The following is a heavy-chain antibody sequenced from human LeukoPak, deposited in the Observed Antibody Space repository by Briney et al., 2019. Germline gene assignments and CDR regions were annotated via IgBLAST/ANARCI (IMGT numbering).Heavy chain of an antibody. V-gene: IGHV3-30*18. CDR2: VSNDGSTK. CDR3: AKDEGNTALFTHYFDY. Sequence: GRSLRLSCAASGFSFSSYGMHWVRQAPGKGLEWVAIVSNDGSTKYYADSVKGRFTISRDNSKNTPYLQMDSLRAEDSAVYYCAKDEGNTALFTHYFDYWGQGTLVTVSS. CDR1: GFSFSSYG. J-gene: IGHJ4*02. D-gene: IGHD5-18*01.